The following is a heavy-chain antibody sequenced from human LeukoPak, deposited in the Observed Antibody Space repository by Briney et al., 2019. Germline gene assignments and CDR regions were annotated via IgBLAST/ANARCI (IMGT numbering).Heavy chain of an antibody. V-gene: IGHV4-59*01. Sequence: SETLSLTCTVSGGSLSSYYWSWIRQTPGKGLECICHIYYSGSTNYNTSLKSRVTISVDTSKTQFSLKLSSVTAADTAGYYCARSVRGYCSSTSCYPVWYFDLWGRGTLVTVSS. D-gene: IGHD2-2*01. CDR1: GGSLSSYY. CDR3: ARSVRGYCSSTSCYPVWYFDL. J-gene: IGHJ2*01. CDR2: IYYSGST.